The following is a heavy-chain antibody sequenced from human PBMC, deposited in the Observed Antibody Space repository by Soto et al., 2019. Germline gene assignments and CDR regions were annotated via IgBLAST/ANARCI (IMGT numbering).Heavy chain of an antibody. CDR1: GGTFSSYA. CDR2: IIPIFGTA. Sequence: GASVKVSCKASGGTFSSYAISWVRQAPGQGLEWMGGIIPIFGTANYAQKFQGRVTITADESTSTAYMELSSLRSEDTAVYYCARVYPRDFWSGYYNWFDPWGQGTLVTVSS. CDR3: ARVYPRDFWSGYYNWFDP. V-gene: IGHV1-69*13. D-gene: IGHD3-3*01. J-gene: IGHJ5*02.